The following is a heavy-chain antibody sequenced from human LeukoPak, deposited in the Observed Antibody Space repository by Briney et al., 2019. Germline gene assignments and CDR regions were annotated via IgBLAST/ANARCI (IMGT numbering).Heavy chain of an antibody. D-gene: IGHD5-24*01. CDR1: GYIFDEYG. J-gene: IGHJ4*02. V-gene: IGHV3-20*04. CDR2: INWNGGST. Sequence: GGSLRLSCAVSGYIFDEYGMRWVRQAPGKGLEWVAGINWNGGSTGYAASVKGRCTISRDNAKTALYLEMNSLRVEDTAFYYCVRLGRDGYTYGFAYWGQGALVTVSS. CDR3: VRLGRDGYTYGFAY.